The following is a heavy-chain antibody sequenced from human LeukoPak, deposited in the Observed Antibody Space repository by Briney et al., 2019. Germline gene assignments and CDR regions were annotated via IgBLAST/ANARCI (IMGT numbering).Heavy chain of an antibody. CDR2: ISYSGST. V-gene: IGHV4-61*01. D-gene: IGHD3-22*01. CDR1: GGSVSSGRYY. CDR3: ARAVSSVVVIPF. Sequence: PSETLSLTCTVSGGSVSSGRYYWSWIRQPPGKGLEWIGYISYSGSTNYNRSLKSRVTISVDTPKNQFSLKLSSVTAADTAVYYCARAVSSVVVIPFWGQGTLVTVSS. J-gene: IGHJ4*02.